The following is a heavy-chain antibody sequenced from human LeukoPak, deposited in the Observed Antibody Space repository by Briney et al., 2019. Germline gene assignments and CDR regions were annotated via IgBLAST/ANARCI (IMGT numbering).Heavy chain of an antibody. D-gene: IGHD6-19*01. CDR1: GGSFSGYY. V-gene: IGHV4-34*01. CDR2: IYYSGST. J-gene: IGHJ5*02. Sequence: SETLSLTCAVYGGSFSGYYWGWIRQPPGKGLEWIGSIYYSGSTYYNPSLKSRVTISVDTSKNQFSLKLSSVTAADTAVYYCARDRIAVAVTTQNWFDPWGQGTLVTVSS. CDR3: ARDRIAVAVTTQNWFDP.